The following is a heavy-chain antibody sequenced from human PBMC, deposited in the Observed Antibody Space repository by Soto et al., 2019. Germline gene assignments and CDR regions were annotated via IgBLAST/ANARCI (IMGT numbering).Heavy chain of an antibody. D-gene: IGHD6-6*01. CDR3: ARDVRSPGYRYSSSSGKYYFDY. J-gene: IGHJ4*02. CDR2: INHSGST. CDR1: GGSFSGYY. Sequence: ETLSLTCAVYGGSFSGYYWSWIRQPPGKGLEWIGEINHSGSTNYNPSLKSRVTISVDTSKNQFSLKLSSVTAADTAVYYCARDVRSPGYRYSSSSGKYYFDYWGQGTLVTVSS. V-gene: IGHV4-34*01.